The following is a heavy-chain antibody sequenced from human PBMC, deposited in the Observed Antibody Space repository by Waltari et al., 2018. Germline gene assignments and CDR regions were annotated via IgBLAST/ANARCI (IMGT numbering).Heavy chain of an antibody. CDR3: ARDYCDRTNCHGMDV. D-gene: IGHD3-22*01. J-gene: IGHJ6*02. CDR2: ISYNERNI. Sequence: QVQLVESGGGVVQPGRSLRLSCTASELPFSSHAMPWVRQAPGKGLEWVAVISYNERNIYYVDSVKGRFTISRDNSKKMLYLQMNSLITEDTAVYYCARDYCDRTNCHGMDVWGQGTTVTVSS. V-gene: IGHV3-30*04. CDR1: ELPFSSHA.